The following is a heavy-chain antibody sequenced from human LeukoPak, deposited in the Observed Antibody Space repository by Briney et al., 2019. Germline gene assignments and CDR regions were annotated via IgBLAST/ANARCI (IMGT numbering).Heavy chain of an antibody. CDR2: INPYNGGT. Sequence: ASVKVSCKASGYTFTGYDMHWVRQAPGQGLEWMGWINPYNGGTNYAQKLQGRVTMTRDTSIHTAYMELSRLRSDDTAVYYSARVTGYYYGRTGYYHHAFDIWGQGAMVTVSS. J-gene: IGHJ3*02. CDR3: ARVTGYYYGRTGYYHHAFDI. D-gene: IGHD3-22*01. CDR1: GYTFTGYD. V-gene: IGHV1-2*02.